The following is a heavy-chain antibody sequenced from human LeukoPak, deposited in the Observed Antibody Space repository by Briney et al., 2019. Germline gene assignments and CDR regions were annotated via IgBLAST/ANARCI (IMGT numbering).Heavy chain of an antibody. D-gene: IGHD4-17*01. J-gene: IGHJ6*03. CDR2: IYYSGST. CDR3: ARVRPVTTYYYYYYMDV. Sequence: SETLSLTCTVSGGSISSYYWSWIRQPPGKGLEWIGYIYYSGSTNYNPSLKSRVTISVDTSKNQFSLKLSSVTAADTAVYYCARVRPVTTYYYYYYMDVWGKGTTVTDSS. CDR1: GGSISSYY. V-gene: IGHV4-59*01.